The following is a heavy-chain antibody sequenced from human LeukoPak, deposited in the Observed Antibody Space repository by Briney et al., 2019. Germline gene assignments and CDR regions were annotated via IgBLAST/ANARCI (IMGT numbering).Heavy chain of an antibody. Sequence: ETLSLTCAVYGRSFSGYYWSWVRQAPGKGLEWVANINQDSSEKYYVDSVKGRFTISRDNAKNSLYLQLNTLRPEDTAVYYCVQGWRDNWGQGTLVTVSS. CDR1: GRSFSGYY. CDR2: INQDSSEK. J-gene: IGHJ4*02. D-gene: IGHD2-15*01. V-gene: IGHV3-7*01. CDR3: VQGWRDN.